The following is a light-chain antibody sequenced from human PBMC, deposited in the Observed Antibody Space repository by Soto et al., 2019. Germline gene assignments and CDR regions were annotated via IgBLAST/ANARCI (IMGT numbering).Light chain of an antibody. V-gene: IGKV1-39*01. CDR2: AAS. CDR1: QNINTY. Sequence: DIQMTQSPSSLSASVGDRVTITCRASQNINTYLNWYQEKPGTAPKLLICAASSLQSGVPSRFSGSASGTHFPLTISSMQPEDFAPYYCQQSNRTPWTFGHGTQVDIK. J-gene: IGKJ1*01. CDR3: QQSNRTPWT.